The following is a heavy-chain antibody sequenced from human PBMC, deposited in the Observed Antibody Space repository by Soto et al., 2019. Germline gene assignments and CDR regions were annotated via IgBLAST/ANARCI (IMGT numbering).Heavy chain of an antibody. CDR1: GDTFKNCV. CDR3: AAELGFGKASVV. Sequence: QVQVVQSGVEVRRPGSSVKVSCKASGDTFKNCVISWVRQAPGQGVEWMGGIIPLFGTTAFARRFQGRLTITTDESTTTAYMELSRLRSEDTATYYCAAELGFGKASVVGGQWTTVIVSS. J-gene: IGHJ6*02. V-gene: IGHV1-69*01. D-gene: IGHD7-27*01. CDR2: IIPLFGTT.